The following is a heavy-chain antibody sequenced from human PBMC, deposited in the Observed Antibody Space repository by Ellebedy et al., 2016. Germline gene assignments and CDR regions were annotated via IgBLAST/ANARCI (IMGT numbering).Heavy chain of an antibody. J-gene: IGHJ3*02. CDR1: GFTFNNYA. CDR3: AKSEAYYDFWSGQRADAFDI. CDR2: ISGSGGST. V-gene: IGHV3-23*01. Sequence: GESLKISXAASGFTFNNYAMSWVRQAPGKGLEWVSAISGSGGSTYYADSVKGRFTISRDNSKNTLYLQMNSLRAEDTAVYYCAKSEAYYDFWSGQRADAFDIWGQGTMVTVSS. D-gene: IGHD3-3*01.